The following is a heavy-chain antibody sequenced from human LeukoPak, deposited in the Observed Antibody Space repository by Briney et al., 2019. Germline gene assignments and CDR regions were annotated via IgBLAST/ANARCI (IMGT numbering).Heavy chain of an antibody. CDR3: ARARGVAVAGTGD. CDR1: GVSISSSNSY. Sequence: SETLSLTCTVSGVSISSSNSYWGWIRHPPGKGLEWIGIIYHSGSTYYSPSLKSRVTISVDKSKTQFSLRLRSVTAADTAVYYCARARGVAVAGTGDWGQGTLVTVSS. V-gene: IGHV4-39*07. J-gene: IGHJ4*02. CDR2: IYHSGST. D-gene: IGHD6-19*01.